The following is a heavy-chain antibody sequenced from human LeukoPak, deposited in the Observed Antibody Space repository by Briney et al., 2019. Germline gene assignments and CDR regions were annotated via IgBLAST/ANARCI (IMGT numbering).Heavy chain of an antibody. CDR2: IYYSGST. D-gene: IGHD3-16*01. J-gene: IGHJ3*02. V-gene: IGHV4-39*01. Sequence: PSETLSLTCTVSGGSISSDSYYWAWIRQPPGKGLEWIASIYYSGSTYYNPSLKSRVTISVDTSRNQFSLKLNSVTAADTAVYYCARVILDRADIWGQGTMVTVSS. CDR1: GGSISSDSYY. CDR3: ARVILDRADI.